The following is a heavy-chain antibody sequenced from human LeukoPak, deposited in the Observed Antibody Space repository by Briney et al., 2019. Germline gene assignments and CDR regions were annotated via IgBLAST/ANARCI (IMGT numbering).Heavy chain of an antibody. CDR3: ARVVVRGVYYTDV. CDR1: GYTFTTYH. Sequence: ASVKVSCKASGYTFTTYHIHWVRQAPGQGLEWMGIINPSSGGTTYAQKFQGRVTMTRDTSTSILYMELSSLRSEDTAVYYCARVVVRGVYYTDVWGKGATVTVSS. D-gene: IGHD3-10*01. CDR2: INPSSGGT. V-gene: IGHV1-46*01. J-gene: IGHJ6*03.